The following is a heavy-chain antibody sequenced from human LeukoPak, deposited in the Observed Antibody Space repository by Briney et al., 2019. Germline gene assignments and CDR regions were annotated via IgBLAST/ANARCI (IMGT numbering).Heavy chain of an antibody. CDR2: INHDGIT. Sequence: SETLSLTCAVYGGTFRKYYWTWIRQSPGKGLEWIGEINHDGITNYNPPLNSRVTMSADTSKNQFSLSLNSVTVADTAVYYCATYTCSGGSCYGYYVDVWGNGTTVTVSS. D-gene: IGHD2-15*01. CDR1: GGTFRKYY. J-gene: IGHJ6*03. CDR3: ATYTCSGGSCYGYYVDV. V-gene: IGHV4-34*08.